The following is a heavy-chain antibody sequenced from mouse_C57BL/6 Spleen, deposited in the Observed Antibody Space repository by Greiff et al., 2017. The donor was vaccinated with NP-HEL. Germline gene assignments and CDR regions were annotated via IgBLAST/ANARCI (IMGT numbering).Heavy chain of an antibody. J-gene: IGHJ2*01. V-gene: IGHV8-8*01. CDR1: GFSLSTFGMG. Sequence: ESGPGILQPSQTLSLTCSFSGFSLSTFGMGVGWIRQPSGKGLEWLAHIWWDDDKYYNPALKSRLTISKDTSKTPVFLKIANVDTADTATYYCARIYYGNCFDYWGQGTTLTVSS. CDR2: IWWDDDK. D-gene: IGHD2-1*01. CDR3: ARIYYGNCFDY.